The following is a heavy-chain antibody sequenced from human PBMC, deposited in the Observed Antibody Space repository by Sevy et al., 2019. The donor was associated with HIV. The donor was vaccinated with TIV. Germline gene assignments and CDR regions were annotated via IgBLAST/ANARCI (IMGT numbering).Heavy chain of an antibody. CDR1: GYTFTSYH. Sequence: ASVKVSCRASGYTFTSYHMHWVRQAPGQGLEWMGIINPSGGSTKYAQKFQGRVTMTRDKSTSTVYMELSSLKSVDTAVYFCARGYGSLDYWVPGTPVTVSS. CDR3: ARGYGSLDY. J-gene: IGHJ4*02. D-gene: IGHD2-15*01. V-gene: IGHV1-46*01. CDR2: INPSGGST.